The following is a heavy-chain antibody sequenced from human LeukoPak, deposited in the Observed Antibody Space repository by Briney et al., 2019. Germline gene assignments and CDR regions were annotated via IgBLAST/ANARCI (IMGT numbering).Heavy chain of an antibody. Sequence: PSETLSLTCTVSGGSLSIGDYYWSRIRQPPGKGLEWIGYIYYSGRTHYNPSVKSRVLISVDTSKNQFSLKLSSVTAADTAVYYCARGPLVPAAKRPGNYMDYWGQGTLVTVSS. V-gene: IGHV4-30-4*01. CDR2: IYYSGRT. CDR1: GGSLSIGDYY. CDR3: ARGPLVPAAKRPGNYMDY. D-gene: IGHD2-2*01. J-gene: IGHJ4*02.